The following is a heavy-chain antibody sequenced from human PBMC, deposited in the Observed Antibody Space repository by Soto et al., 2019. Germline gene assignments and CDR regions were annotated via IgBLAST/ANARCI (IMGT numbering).Heavy chain of an antibody. CDR3: AASCVACGGFNYYGMDV. Sequence: PSQTLSLTCAVSGYSISNTNWWGWIRQPPGKGLEWIGYISYSGSTYYNPSLKSRVTISVDTSKNQFSLKLSSVTAADTAVYYCAASCVACGGFNYYGMDVWGQGTTVTVSS. V-gene: IGHV4-28*01. CDR1: GYSISNTNW. J-gene: IGHJ6*02. D-gene: IGHD2-21*01. CDR2: ISYSGST.